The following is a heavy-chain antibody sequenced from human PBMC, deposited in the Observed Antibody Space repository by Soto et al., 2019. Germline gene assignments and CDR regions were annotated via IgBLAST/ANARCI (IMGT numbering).Heavy chain of an antibody. D-gene: IGHD3-16*01. CDR1: GGSISSYY. Sequence: PSETLSLTCTVSGGSISSYYWSWIRQPPGKGLEWIGYIYYSGSTNYNPSLKSRVTISVDTSKNQFSLKLSSVTAADTAVYYCARGRGMAARYGMDVWGQGTTVTVSS. J-gene: IGHJ6*02. CDR3: ARGRGMAARYGMDV. V-gene: IGHV4-59*01. CDR2: IYYSGST.